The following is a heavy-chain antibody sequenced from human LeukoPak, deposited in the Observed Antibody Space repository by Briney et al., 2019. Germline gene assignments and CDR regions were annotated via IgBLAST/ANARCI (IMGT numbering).Heavy chain of an antibody. J-gene: IGHJ4*02. D-gene: IGHD1-14*01. Sequence: SETLSLTCSVSGGSVSSYYWSWIRQSPGKGLEWIGYIHNSGRTDYNPSLKSRVTGFVDTSKNQVSLRLSSVTAADTAVYYCARHGTISSESYFDYWGQGALVTVSS. CDR1: GGSVSSYY. CDR3: ARHGTISSESYFDY. CDR2: IHNSGRT. V-gene: IGHV4-59*08.